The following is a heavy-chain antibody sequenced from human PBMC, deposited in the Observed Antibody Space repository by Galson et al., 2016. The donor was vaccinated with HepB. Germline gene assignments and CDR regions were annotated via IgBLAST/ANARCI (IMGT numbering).Heavy chain of an antibody. CDR3: ARDREPETTMPIFDH. D-gene: IGHD4-17*01. J-gene: IGHJ4*02. V-gene: IGHV3-11*01. CDR1: GFIFGDYY. Sequence: SLRLSCAASGFIFGDYYMSWIRQAPGKGLEWISYIAGGSTTVYQADSVTGRFTVSRDNAKRTLFLQMDSLRVDDTDMYFCARDREPETTMPIFDHWGQGVLVTVSS. CDR2: IAGGSTTV.